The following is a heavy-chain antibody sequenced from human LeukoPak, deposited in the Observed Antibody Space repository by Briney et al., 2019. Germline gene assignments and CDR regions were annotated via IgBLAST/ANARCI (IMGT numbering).Heavy chain of an antibody. D-gene: IGHD2-21*01. CDR3: ASSPAVPGVDFDY. Sequence: ASVKVSCKASGYTFTSYYMHWVRQAPGQGLEWMGIINPSGGSTSYAQKFQGRVTITTDESTSTAYMELSSLRSEDTAVYYCASSPAVPGVDFDYWGQGTLVTVSS. CDR1: GYTFTSYY. J-gene: IGHJ4*02. CDR2: INPSGGST. V-gene: IGHV1-46*01.